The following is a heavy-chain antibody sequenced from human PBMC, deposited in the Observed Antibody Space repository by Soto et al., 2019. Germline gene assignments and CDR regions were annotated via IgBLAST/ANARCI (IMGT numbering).Heavy chain of an antibody. CDR1: GFTFSDYY. Sequence: GGSLRLSCAASGFTFSDYYMSWIRQAPGKGLEWVSYISSSSSYTNYADSVKGRFTISRDNAKNSLYLQMNSLRAEDTAVYYCARESSGYYRPVYFDYWGQGTLVTVSS. CDR2: ISSSSSYT. J-gene: IGHJ4*02. V-gene: IGHV3-11*06. CDR3: ARESSGYYRPVYFDY. D-gene: IGHD3-22*01.